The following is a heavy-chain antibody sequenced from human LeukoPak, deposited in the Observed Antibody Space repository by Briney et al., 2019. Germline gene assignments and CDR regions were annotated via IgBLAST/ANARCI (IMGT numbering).Heavy chain of an antibody. J-gene: IGHJ6*02. CDR2: ISGSGGST. V-gene: IGHV3-23*01. CDR3: AKDKSYYDILTGYYQSDYGMDV. D-gene: IGHD3-9*01. CDR1: GFTFNSYW. Sequence: PGGSLRLSCAASGFTFNSYWMSWVRQAPGKGLEWVSAISGSGGSTYYADSVKGRFTISRDNSKNTLYLQMNSLRAEDTAVYYCAKDKSYYDILTGYYQSDYGMDVWGQGTTVTVSS.